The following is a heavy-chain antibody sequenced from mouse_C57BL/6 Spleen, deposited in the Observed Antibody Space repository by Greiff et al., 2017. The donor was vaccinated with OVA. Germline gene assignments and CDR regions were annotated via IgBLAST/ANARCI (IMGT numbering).Heavy chain of an antibody. CDR1: GYAFSSYW. Sequence: QVQLQQSGAELVKPGASVKISCKASGYAFSSYWMNWVKQRPGKGLEWIGQIYPGDGDTNYNGKFKGKATLTADKSSSTAYMQLSSLTSEDSAVYFCAREGTSYSNYWYFDVWGTGTTVTVSS. V-gene: IGHV1-80*01. J-gene: IGHJ1*03. CDR3: AREGTSYSNYWYFDV. D-gene: IGHD2-5*01. CDR2: IYPGDGDT.